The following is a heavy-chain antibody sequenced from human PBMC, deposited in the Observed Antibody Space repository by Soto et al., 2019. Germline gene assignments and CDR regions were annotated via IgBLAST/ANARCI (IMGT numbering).Heavy chain of an antibody. CDR1: DNTFTHYG. J-gene: IGHJ6*02. Sequence: ASVKVSCKSSDNTFTHYGINWVRQAPGQGLEWMGWISGYNGNTKYAQKFQDRVTMTADTSTRTAFMEVRSLTSDDTGVYFCAATGGNYYQGMDVWGQGTTVTVSS. CDR3: AATGGNYYQGMDV. V-gene: IGHV1-18*01. D-gene: IGHD2-8*02. CDR2: ISGYNGNT.